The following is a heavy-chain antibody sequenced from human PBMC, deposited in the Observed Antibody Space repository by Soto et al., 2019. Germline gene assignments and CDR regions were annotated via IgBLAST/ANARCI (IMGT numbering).Heavy chain of an antibody. CDR2: ISYDGSNE. CDR3: AKDMRWLRDNDAFDI. CDR1: GFTFSSYG. D-gene: IGHD5-12*01. J-gene: IGHJ3*02. Sequence: GGSLRLSCAASGFTFSSYGMHWVRQAPGKGLEWVAVISYDGSNEYYADSVKGRFTISRDNSKNTLYLQMNSLRAEDTAVYYCAKDMRWLRDNDAFDIWGQGTMVTVSS. V-gene: IGHV3-30*18.